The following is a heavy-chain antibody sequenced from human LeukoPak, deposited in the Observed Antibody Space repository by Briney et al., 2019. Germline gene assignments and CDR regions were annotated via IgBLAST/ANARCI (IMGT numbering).Heavy chain of an antibody. D-gene: IGHD2-2*01. J-gene: IGHJ4*02. CDR1: GLAFSDYW. CDR2: IKPDGGHQ. Sequence: GGSLRLSCAASGLAFSDYWMSWVRQAPGKGLEWVANIKPDGGHQNYVDSVKGRFTISRDNSKNSLYLQMNSLRTEDTALYYCAKDIHQLLGMVDYWGQGTLVTVSS. CDR3: AKDIHQLLGMVDY. V-gene: IGHV3-7*03.